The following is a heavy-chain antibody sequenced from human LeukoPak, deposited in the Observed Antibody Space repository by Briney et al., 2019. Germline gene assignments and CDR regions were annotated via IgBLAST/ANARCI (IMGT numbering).Heavy chain of an antibody. D-gene: IGHD2-8*01. CDR3: SRENGAFSPFGY. Sequence: GSLRLSCVASGITLATSPMDWVRQPPGQGLEWIGEISLTGLTNYNPSLESRVSVSLDKSKNQLSLNLTSVTAADTAVYYCSRENGAFSPFGYWGQGTLVTVPS. CDR1: GITLATSP. CDR2: ISLTGLT. V-gene: IGHV4/OR15-8*02. J-gene: IGHJ4*02.